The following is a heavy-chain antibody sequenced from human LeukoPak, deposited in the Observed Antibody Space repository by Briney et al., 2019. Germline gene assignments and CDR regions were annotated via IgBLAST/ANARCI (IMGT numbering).Heavy chain of an antibody. D-gene: IGHD2/OR15-2a*01. V-gene: IGHV4-39*01. J-gene: IGHJ3*02. Sequence: KPSETLSLTCAVSGGSISSSNCYWGRIRQPPGKGLEWIGIISYTGTTHYIPSLMSRVIISVDTTKNQFSLNVHSETGADTAVYYCARRRENSDDAFDIGGEGTMVTVSS. CDR2: ISYTGTT. CDR1: GGSISSSNCY. CDR3: ARRRENSDDAFDI.